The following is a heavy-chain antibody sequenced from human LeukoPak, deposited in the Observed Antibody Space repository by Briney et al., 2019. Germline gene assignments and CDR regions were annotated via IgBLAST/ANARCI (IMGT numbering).Heavy chain of an antibody. CDR2: ISYDGSNK. Sequence: PGGSLRLSCAASGFTFSSYGMHWVRQAPGKGLEWVAVISYDGSNKYYADSVKGRFTISRDNSKNTLYLQMNSLRAEDTAAYYCAKGGDEWELDYYFDYWGQGTLVTVSS. V-gene: IGHV3-30*18. CDR1: GFTFSSYG. CDR3: AKGGDEWELDYYFDY. D-gene: IGHD1-26*01. J-gene: IGHJ4*02.